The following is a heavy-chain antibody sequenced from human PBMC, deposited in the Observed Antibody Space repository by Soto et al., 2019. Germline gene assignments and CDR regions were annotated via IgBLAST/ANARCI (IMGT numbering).Heavy chain of an antibody. J-gene: IGHJ3*02. CDR3: AHRGILTGFDAFDI. V-gene: IGHV2-5*02. CDR1: GFSLSTSGVG. D-gene: IGHD3-9*01. Sequence: QITLKESGPTLVKPTQTLTLTRTFSGFSLSTSGVGVGWIRQPPGKALEWLELIYWDDDKRYSPSLKSRLTITKDTSKSQVVLTMTNMDPVDTAPYYCAHRGILTGFDAFDIWGQGTMVTVSS. CDR2: IYWDDDK.